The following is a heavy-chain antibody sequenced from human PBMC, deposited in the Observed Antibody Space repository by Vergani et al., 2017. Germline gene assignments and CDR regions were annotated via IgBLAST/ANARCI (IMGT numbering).Heavy chain of an antibody. V-gene: IGHV1-69-2*01. Sequence: EVQLVQSGAEVKKPGATVKLSCKVSGYTFTDYYMHWVQQAPGKGLKWMGLVDPEDGETIYAEKFQGRVTITADTSTDTAYMELSSLRSEDTAVYYCARERKGGSPPSGIMAFDIWGQGTMVTVSS. CDR2: VDPEDGET. D-gene: IGHD3-3*01. CDR1: GYTFTDYY. CDR3: ARERKGGSPPSGIMAFDI. J-gene: IGHJ3*02.